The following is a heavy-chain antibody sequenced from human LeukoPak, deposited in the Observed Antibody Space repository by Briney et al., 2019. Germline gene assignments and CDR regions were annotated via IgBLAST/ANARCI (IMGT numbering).Heavy chain of an antibody. CDR1: GYTFTGYY. D-gene: IGHD3-10*01. V-gene: IGHV1-2*02. Sequence: ASMRVSCKASGYTFTGYYIHWLRQAPGQGLEWMGFINPNSGGTNYAQKFQGRVTMTRDTSISTAYMELSSLTSDDTAVYYCARDLEGYHYGSGNYPQWGQGTLITVSS. CDR3: ARDLEGYHYGSGNYPQ. CDR2: INPNSGGT. J-gene: IGHJ4*02.